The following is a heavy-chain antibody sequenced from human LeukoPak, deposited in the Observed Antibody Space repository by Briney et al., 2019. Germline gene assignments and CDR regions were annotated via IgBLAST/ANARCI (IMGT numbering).Heavy chain of an antibody. J-gene: IGHJ4*02. CDR1: GYTFTGYY. CDR3: ARGGLEY. Sequence: ASVKVSCKASGYTFTGYYMHWVRQAPGQGLEWMGLISLNSDDTNYAQKFRGRVKMTKDTTISTDDMELSRLRSDDTVIYFCARGGLEYWGQRTLVTVSS. V-gene: IGHV1-2*02. CDR2: ISLNSDDT.